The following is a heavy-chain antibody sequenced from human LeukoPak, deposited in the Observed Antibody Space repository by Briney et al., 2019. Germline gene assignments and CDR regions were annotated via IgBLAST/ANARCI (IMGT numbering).Heavy chain of an antibody. Sequence: ASVKVSCKASGYTFTGYYMHWVRQAPGQGLEWMGWINPNSGGTNYAQKFQGRVTMTRDTSISTAYMELSRLRSDDTAVYYCARGTASVNIESRYGMDVWGQGTTVTVSS. CDR2: INPNSGGT. D-gene: IGHD5/OR15-5a*01. V-gene: IGHV1-2*02. J-gene: IGHJ6*02. CDR1: GYTFTGYY. CDR3: ARGTASVNIESRYGMDV.